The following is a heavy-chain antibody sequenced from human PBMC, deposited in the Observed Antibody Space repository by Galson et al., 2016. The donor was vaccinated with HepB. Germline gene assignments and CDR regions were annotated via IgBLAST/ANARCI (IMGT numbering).Heavy chain of an antibody. D-gene: IGHD1-26*01. CDR1: GFSLTTSGVG. CDR3: VHKNERLLYHFDY. J-gene: IGHJ4*02. CDR2: IYWDDDK. V-gene: IGHV2-5*02. Sequence: PALVKPTQTLTLTCAFSGFSLTTSGVGVGWIRQSPGKGLEWLAVIYWDDDKRYSPSVKTRLTITKDTSKNQVVLTMTNMDPVDTGTYYCVHKNERLLYHFDYWGQGTLVTVSS.